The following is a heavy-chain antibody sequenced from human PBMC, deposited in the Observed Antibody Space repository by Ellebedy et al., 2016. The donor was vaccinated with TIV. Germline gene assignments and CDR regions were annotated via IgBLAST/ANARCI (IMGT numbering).Heavy chain of an antibody. V-gene: IGHV3-30*04. CDR2: ISYDGSTS. D-gene: IGHD2-15*01. CDR3: ARDFIVVAAASTSWFDP. Sequence: PGGSLRLSCVASGFSFSDTTNAMHWVRQAPGKGLEWVAVISYDGSTSYYADSVKGRFTISRDNFENTVYLQMDSLRPVDTAVYFCARDFIVVAAASTSWFDPWGQGTPVSVSS. J-gene: IGHJ5*02. CDR1: GFSFSDTTNA.